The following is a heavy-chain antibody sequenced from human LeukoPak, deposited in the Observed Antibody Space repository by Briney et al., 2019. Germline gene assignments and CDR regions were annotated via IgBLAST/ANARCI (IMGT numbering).Heavy chain of an antibody. D-gene: IGHD4-11*01. CDR1: GGSFSYHY. V-gene: IGHV4-59*10. CDR3: AREMTTVSLVYYYYYMDV. J-gene: IGHJ6*03. CDR2: IYTSGST. Sequence: SETLSLTCAIYGGSFSYHYWSWIRQPPEKGLEWIGRIYTSGSTNYNPSLKSRVTISVDTSKNQFSLKLSSVTAADTAVYYCAREMTTVSLVYYYYYMDVWGKGTTVTVSS.